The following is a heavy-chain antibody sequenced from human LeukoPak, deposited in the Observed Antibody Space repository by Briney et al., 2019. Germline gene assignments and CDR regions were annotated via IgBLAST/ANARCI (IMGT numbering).Heavy chain of an antibody. D-gene: IGHD3-22*01. CDR1: GYSFTSYW. J-gene: IGHJ3*02. CDR2: IYPGDSDT. CDR3: ARLRYYYDSSGYEDAFDI. Sequence: PGESLKISCKGSGYSFTSYWIGWVRQMPGKGLEWMGIIYPGDSDTRYSPSFQGRVTISADKSISTAYLQWSSLKASDTAMYYCARLRYYYDSSGYEDAFDIWGQGTMVTVSS. V-gene: IGHV5-51*01.